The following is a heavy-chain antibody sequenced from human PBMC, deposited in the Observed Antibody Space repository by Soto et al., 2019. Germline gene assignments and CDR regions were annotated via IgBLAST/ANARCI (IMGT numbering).Heavy chain of an antibody. D-gene: IGHD1-7*01. CDR1: GYAFKDYY. Sequence: ASVKVSCKASGYAFKDYYLHWVRQSPGQGLEWMGWINSNTGGTNYAQKFQGRVTMARDMPISTAYMELSRLTSDDTAVYHCARESVVTGTHHFDYWGQGTLVTVSS. V-gene: IGHV1-2*02. CDR3: ARESVVTGTHHFDY. J-gene: IGHJ4*02. CDR2: INSNTGGT.